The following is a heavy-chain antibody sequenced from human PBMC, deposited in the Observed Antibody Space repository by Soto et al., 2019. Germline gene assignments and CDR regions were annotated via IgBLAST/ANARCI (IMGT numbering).Heavy chain of an antibody. CDR1: GGSFSSGNYS. J-gene: IGHJ6*02. CDR3: ARDYYGMDV. CDR2: IYQIGSA. V-gene: IGHV4-30-2*01. Sequence: SETLSVTCTVCGGSFSSGNYSWSWIRQHPGKGPEWIGYIYQIGSAYYNPSLKSRVTISVDRSKNQVSLNQNSVTAADTAVYYCARDYYGMDVWGQGTTVTVSS.